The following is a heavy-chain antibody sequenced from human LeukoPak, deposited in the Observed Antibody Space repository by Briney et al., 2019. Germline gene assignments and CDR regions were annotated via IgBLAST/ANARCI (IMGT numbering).Heavy chain of an antibody. CDR1: GYTFTGYY. CDR2: ISANSGGT. V-gene: IGHV1-2*02. Sequence: ASVKVSCKASGYTFTGYYMHWVRQAPGQGLEWMGWISANSGGTNYAQKFQGRVTMTRDTSISTAYMELSRLRSDDTAVYYCAREMLTIARLYYYGMDVWGQGTTVTVSS. J-gene: IGHJ6*02. CDR3: AREMLTIARLYYYGMDV. D-gene: IGHD1-1*01.